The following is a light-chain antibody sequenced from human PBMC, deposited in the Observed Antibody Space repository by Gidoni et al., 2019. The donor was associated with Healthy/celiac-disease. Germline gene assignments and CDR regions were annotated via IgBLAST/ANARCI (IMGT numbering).Light chain of an antibody. Sequence: EIVVTQSPGTLSLSPGERATLSCRASQSVSSSYLAWYQQKPGQAPRLLIYGASSRATGIPDRFSGSGSGTDFPLTIRRLEPEDFAVYYCQQYGSSPPMCSFGQGTKLEIK. CDR3: QQYGSSPPMCS. CDR2: GAS. V-gene: IGKV3-20*01. CDR1: QSVSSSY. J-gene: IGKJ2*04.